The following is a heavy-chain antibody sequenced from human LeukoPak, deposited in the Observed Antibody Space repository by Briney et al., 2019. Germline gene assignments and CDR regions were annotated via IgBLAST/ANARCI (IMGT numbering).Heavy chain of an antibody. D-gene: IGHD3-22*01. J-gene: IGHJ4*02. CDR1: GGSFSGYY. Sequence: SETLSLTCAVYGGSFSGYYWSWIRQPPGKGLEWIGEINHSGSTNYNPSLKSRVTISVDTSKNQFSLTLSSVTAADTAVYYCARAQNGYYFVYWGQGTLVTVSS. CDR2: INHSGST. V-gene: IGHV4-34*01. CDR3: ARAQNGYYFVY.